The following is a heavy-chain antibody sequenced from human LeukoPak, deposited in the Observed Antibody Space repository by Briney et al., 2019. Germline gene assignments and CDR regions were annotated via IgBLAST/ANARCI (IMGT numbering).Heavy chain of an antibody. J-gene: IGHJ4*02. Sequence: GGSLRLSCAASGFTVSSNYMSWVRQAPGKGLKWVSVIYSGGSTYYADSVKGRFTISRDNSKNTLYLQMNSLRAEDTAVYYCARALDTAMALDYWGQGTLVTVSS. V-gene: IGHV3-53*01. CDR2: IYSGGST. CDR1: GFTVSSNY. CDR3: ARALDTAMALDY. D-gene: IGHD5-18*01.